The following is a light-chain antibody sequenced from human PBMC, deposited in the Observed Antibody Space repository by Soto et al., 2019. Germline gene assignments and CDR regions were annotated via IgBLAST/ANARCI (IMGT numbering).Light chain of an antibody. Sequence: QSVLTQPPSVSGAPGQRVSISCTGSSSTIGAGYDVHWYQQLPGTAPKLLIYGHTNRPSGVPDRFSGSKSGTSASLAITALQAEDEADYYCQSYDSSLSAYVFGTGTKVT. V-gene: IGLV1-40*01. CDR2: GHT. CDR3: QSYDSSLSAYV. J-gene: IGLJ1*01. CDR1: SSTIGAGYD.